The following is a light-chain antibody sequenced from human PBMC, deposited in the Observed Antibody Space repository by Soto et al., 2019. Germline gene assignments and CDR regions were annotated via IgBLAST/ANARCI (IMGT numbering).Light chain of an antibody. CDR1: QSVSSN. CDR2: GAS. Sequence: EMAMTQSPATLSVSPGERVTLSCRASQSVSSNLAWYQQKPGQAPRLLIYGASTRATGIPARFSGSGSGAEFTLTISGLQSEDFAVYYCQQYNKWPYTFGQGTNLEIK. J-gene: IGKJ2*01. CDR3: QQYNKWPYT. V-gene: IGKV3-15*01.